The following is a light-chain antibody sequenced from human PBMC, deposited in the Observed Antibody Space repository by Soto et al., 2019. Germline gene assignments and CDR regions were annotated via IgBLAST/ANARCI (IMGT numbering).Light chain of an antibody. CDR2: DGS. CDR1: QSISSW. V-gene: IGKV1-5*01. J-gene: IGKJ1*01. CDR3: QQYTDYWT. Sequence: IQMTQSPSTLSGSVGDRVTITCRASQSISSWLAWYQQKPGKAPKLLIYDGSSLQSGVPSRFSGSGSGTEFTLTVSSLQPDDFATYYCQQYTDYWTFGQGTKVDIK.